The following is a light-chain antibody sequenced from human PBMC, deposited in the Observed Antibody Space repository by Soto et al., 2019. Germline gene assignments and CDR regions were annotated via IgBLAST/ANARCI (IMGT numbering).Light chain of an antibody. Sequence: QSVLTQPPSVSGAPGQRVTIPCTGSRSNIGAGYDVHWYQQLPGTAPKLLIYGNSNRPSGVPDRFSGSKSGTSASLAITGLQAEDEADYYCQSYDSSRYVFGTGTKLTVL. CDR1: RSNIGAGYD. CDR3: QSYDSSRYV. J-gene: IGLJ1*01. CDR2: GNS. V-gene: IGLV1-40*01.